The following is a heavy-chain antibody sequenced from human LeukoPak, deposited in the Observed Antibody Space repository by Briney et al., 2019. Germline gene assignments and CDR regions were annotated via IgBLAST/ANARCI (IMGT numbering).Heavy chain of an antibody. J-gene: IGHJ4*02. D-gene: IGHD4-11*01. CDR3: ARVRPGSNYVDFDY. V-gene: IGHV3-33*05. Sequence: PGGSLRLSCAASGFTFSSCGMHWVRQAPGKGLEWVAVISYDGSNKYYEGSVKGRFTISRDNSKSTLYLQMNSLRAEDTAVYYCARVRPGSNYVDFDYWGQGTLVTVSS. CDR2: ISYDGSNK. CDR1: GFTFSSCG.